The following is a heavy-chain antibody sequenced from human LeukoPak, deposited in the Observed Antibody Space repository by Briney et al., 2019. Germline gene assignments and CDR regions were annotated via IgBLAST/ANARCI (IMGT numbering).Heavy chain of an antibody. CDR2: IWYDGSSK. D-gene: IGHD6-13*01. J-gene: IGHJ4*02. CDR1: GFSFCAYG. CDR3: ARSQSSSLIDY. V-gene: IGHV3-33*01. Sequence: GGSLRLSCAASGFSFCAYGVHWVRQAPGKGLEWVAVIWYDGSSKDYADSVKGRFTFSRDNSKNTLYLQMNSLTVEDTAVYYCARSQSSSLIDYWGQGTLVTVSS.